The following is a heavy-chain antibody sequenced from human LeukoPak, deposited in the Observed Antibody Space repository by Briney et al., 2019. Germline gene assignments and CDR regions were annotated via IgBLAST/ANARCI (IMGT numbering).Heavy chain of an antibody. CDR2: ISGSGGST. CDR1: GFTFSSYG. J-gene: IGHJ4*02. Sequence: PGGSLRLSCAASGFTFSSYGMHWVRQAPGKGLEWVSAISGSGGSTYYADSVKGRFTISRDNSKNTLYLQMNSLRAEDTAVYYCAKDRGLYYYDSSGSSEFDYWGQGTLVTVSS. CDR3: AKDRGLYYYDSSGSSEFDY. D-gene: IGHD3-22*01. V-gene: IGHV3-23*01.